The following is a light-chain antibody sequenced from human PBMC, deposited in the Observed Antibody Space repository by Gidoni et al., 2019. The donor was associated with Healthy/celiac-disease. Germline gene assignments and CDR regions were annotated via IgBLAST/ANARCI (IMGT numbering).Light chain of an antibody. Sequence: EIVLTQSPGTLSLSPGERATLSCRASQSVSSSYLAWYQQKPGQAPRLLIYGASSRATGIPDRCSGSGSGTDFTLTISRLEPEDFAVYSCQQYGSSPPFTFGPGTKVEIK. CDR1: QSVSSSY. J-gene: IGKJ3*01. V-gene: IGKV3-20*01. CDR3: QQYGSSPPFT. CDR2: GAS.